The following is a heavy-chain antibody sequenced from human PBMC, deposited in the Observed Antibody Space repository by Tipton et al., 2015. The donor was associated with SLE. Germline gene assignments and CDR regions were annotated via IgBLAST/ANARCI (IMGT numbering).Heavy chain of an antibody. Sequence: QVQLVQSGAEVKKPGSSVKVSCKASGGTFSSYAISWIRQPPGKGLEWIGHIYYSGSTYYNPSLKSRVTISVDTSKNQFSLKLSSVTAADTAVYYCAGGPSYGVTEGFDNWGQGTLVTVSS. D-gene: IGHD4-17*01. CDR2: IYYSGST. CDR1: GGTFSSYAI. J-gene: IGHJ4*02. V-gene: IGHV4-30-4*02. CDR3: AGGPSYGVTEGFDN.